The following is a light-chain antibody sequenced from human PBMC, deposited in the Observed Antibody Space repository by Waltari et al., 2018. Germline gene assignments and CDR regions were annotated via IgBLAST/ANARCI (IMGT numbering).Light chain of an antibody. CDR1: ILVSKQ. CDR2: QDI. Sequence: SSQLTQPPSVSVSPGTTASIPSPGDILVSKQASWYQHKPSQSPLLVIYQDIYRPAGIPERFSGSKSGNTATLAISGTQAMDDADYYCQALGSNRWVFGGGTKLTVL. CDR3: QALGSNRWV. J-gene: IGLJ3*02. V-gene: IGLV3-1*01.